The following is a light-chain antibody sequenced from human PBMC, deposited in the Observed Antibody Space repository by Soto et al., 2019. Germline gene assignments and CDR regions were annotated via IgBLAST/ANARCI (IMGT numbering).Light chain of an antibody. Sequence: EIVLTQSPATLSLSPGERATLSCRASQSVSSYLAWYQQKPGQAPRLLIYDVSSRATGIPDRFSGSGSGTDFTLTINRLEPDDFAVYYCQQYGSSPRTFGQGTKV. CDR1: QSVSSY. J-gene: IGKJ1*01. CDR3: QQYGSSPRT. CDR2: DVS. V-gene: IGKV3-20*01.